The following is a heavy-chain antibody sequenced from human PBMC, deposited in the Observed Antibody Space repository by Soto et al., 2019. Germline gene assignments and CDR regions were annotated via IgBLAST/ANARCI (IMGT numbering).Heavy chain of an antibody. CDR2: IGGEAVST. CDR3: AKSASGWYASTFGY. V-gene: IGHV3-23*01. Sequence: GLIRLPCSASGFIFSHYAMNWVSKSKGKGLEWVSVIGGEAVSTYYADSVKGRFTISRDNSKNTLYLQMNSLRAEDTAVYYCAKSASGWYASTFGYRGQGTLVTVSS. D-gene: IGHD6-19*01. J-gene: IGHJ4*02. CDR1: GFIFSHYA.